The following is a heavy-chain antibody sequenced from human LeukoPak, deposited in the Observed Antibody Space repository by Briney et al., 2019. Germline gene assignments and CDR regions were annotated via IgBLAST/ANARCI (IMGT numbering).Heavy chain of an antibody. V-gene: IGHV3-23*01. Sequence: GGSLRPSCAASAFTFGSFGMSWVRQAPGKGLEWVSAISDTGGSTFYADSVKGRFTISRDNSKNTLYLQMNSLRAEDTAVYYCAKGRIQSYMAPEYWGQGTLVTVSS. J-gene: IGHJ4*02. CDR1: AFTFGSFG. D-gene: IGHD5-18*01. CDR3: AKGRIQSYMAPEY. CDR2: ISDTGGST.